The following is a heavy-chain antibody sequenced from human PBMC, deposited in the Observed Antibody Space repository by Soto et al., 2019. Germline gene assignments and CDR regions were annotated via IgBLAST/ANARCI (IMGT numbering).Heavy chain of an antibody. Sequence: WASVKVSCKASGGTFSSYAISWVRQAPGQGLEWMGGIISIFGTANYAQKFQGRVTITADESTSTAYMELSSLRSEDTAVYYCATTEGVTDINYYYGMDVWGQGTTVTVSS. CDR3: ATTEGVTDINYYYGMDV. V-gene: IGHV1-69*13. CDR2: IISIFGTA. J-gene: IGHJ6*02. CDR1: GGTFSSYA. D-gene: IGHD2-21*02.